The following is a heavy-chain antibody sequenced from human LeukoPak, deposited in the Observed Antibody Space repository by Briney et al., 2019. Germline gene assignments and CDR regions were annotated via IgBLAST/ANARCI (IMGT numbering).Heavy chain of an antibody. CDR2: ISSSGSTI. Sequence: GGSLRLSCAASGFTFSDYYMSWIRQAPGKGLEWVSYISSSGSTIYYADSVKGRFTISRDNAKNSLYLQMNSLRAEDTAVYYCARSELRYFDWLLLDYWGQGTLVTVSS. J-gene: IGHJ4*02. CDR3: ARSELRYFDWLLLDY. D-gene: IGHD3-9*01. V-gene: IGHV3-11*01. CDR1: GFTFSDYY.